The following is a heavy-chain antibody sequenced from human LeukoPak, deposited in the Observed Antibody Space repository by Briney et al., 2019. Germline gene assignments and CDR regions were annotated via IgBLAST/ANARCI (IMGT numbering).Heavy chain of an antibody. CDR3: ARHGRYYYGMDV. J-gene: IGHJ6*02. CDR2: IYYSGGT. CDR1: GGSISSYY. Sequence: PSETLSLTCTVSGGSISSYYWSWIRQPPGKGLEWIAYIYYSGGTTYNPSLKSRVTISVDTSKNQFSLKLSSVTAADTAVYYCARHGRYYYGMDVWGQGTTVTVSS. V-gene: IGHV4-59*08.